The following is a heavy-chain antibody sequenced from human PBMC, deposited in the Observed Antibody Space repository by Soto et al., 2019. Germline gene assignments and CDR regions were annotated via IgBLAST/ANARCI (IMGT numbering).Heavy chain of an antibody. V-gene: IGHV3-48*01. D-gene: IGHD6-13*01. Sequence: GGSLRLSCAASGFTFSSYSMNWVRQAPGKGLEWVSYISSSSSTIYYAGSVKGRFTISRDNAKNSLYLQMIILRADDTAVYYCARDPDRIAAAGTTVSYYMDVWGKGTTVTVSS. CDR1: GFTFSSYS. J-gene: IGHJ6*03. CDR2: ISSSSSTI. CDR3: ARDPDRIAAAGTTVSYYMDV.